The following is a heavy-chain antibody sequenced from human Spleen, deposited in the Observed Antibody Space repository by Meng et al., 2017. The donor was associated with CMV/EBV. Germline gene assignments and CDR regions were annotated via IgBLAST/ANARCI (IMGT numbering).Heavy chain of an antibody. J-gene: IGHJ2*01. CDR1: FTVSDDY. D-gene: IGHD2-2*01. CDR3: ARDRYCSSTSCQGHFDL. Sequence: FTVSDDYMSWIRQAPGKGLEWVAYIRSSGSTIYYADSVKGRFTISRDNAKNSLYLQMNSLRAEDTAVYYCARDRYCSSTSCQGHFDLWGRGTLVTVSS. V-gene: IGHV3-11*04. CDR2: IRSSGSTI.